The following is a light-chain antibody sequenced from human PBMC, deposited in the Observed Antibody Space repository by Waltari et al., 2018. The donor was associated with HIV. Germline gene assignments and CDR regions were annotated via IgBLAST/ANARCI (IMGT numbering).Light chain of an antibody. CDR1: ASDIGANCD. CDR3: QSFDSGLSAWV. Sequence: QSVLTQPPSVSGAPGQRVTVSCTGHASDIGANCDLQWYQVIPGSAPKPLIHTNTARPSGVPDRFSGSKSGASASLAITGLQAEDEGDYYCQSFDSGLSAWVFGGGTKLTVL. J-gene: IGLJ3*02. CDR2: TNT. V-gene: IGLV1-40*03.